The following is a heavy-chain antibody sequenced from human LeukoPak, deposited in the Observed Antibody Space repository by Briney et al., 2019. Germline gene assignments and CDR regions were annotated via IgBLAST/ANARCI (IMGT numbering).Heavy chain of an antibody. CDR2: IIPIFGTA. Sequence: ASVNVSCKASGGTFSSYAISWVRQAPGQGLEWMGGIIPIFGTANYAQKFQGRVTITADESTSTAYMELSSLRSEDTAVYYCARGTRDGYINFDYWGQGTLVTVSS. D-gene: IGHD5-24*01. CDR3: ARGTRDGYINFDY. CDR1: GGTFSSYA. J-gene: IGHJ4*02. V-gene: IGHV1-69*13.